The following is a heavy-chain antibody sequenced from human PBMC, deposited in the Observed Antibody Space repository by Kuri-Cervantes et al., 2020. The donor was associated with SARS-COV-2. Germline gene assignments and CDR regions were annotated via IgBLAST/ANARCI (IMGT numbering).Heavy chain of an antibody. D-gene: IGHD4-17*01. Sequence: SETLSLTCTVSGGSISSSSYYWGWIRQPPGKGLEWIGSIYYSGSTYYNPSLKSRVTISVDTSKNQFSLKLSSVTAADTAVYYCARIRTTVTTFWFDPWGQGTLVTVSS. CDR2: IYYSGST. J-gene: IGHJ5*02. CDR3: ARIRTTVTTFWFDP. CDR1: GGSISSSSYY. V-gene: IGHV4-39*07.